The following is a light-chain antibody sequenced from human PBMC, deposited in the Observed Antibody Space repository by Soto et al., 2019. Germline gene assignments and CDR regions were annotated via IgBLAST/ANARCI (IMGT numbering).Light chain of an antibody. CDR3: QQRSNWPRT. J-gene: IGKJ1*01. Sequence: ESALTQSPATLSLSPGERATLSCRASQSVSSYLAWYQQKPGQAPRLLIYDASNRATGIPARFSGSGSGTDFTLTISSLEPEDFAVYYCQQRSNWPRTFGQGTKV. V-gene: IGKV3-11*01. CDR2: DAS. CDR1: QSVSSY.